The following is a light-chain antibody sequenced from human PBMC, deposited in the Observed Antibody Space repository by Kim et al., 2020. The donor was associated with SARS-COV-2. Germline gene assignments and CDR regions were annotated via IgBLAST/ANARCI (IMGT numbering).Light chain of an antibody. V-gene: IGKV1-17*01. CDR1: QDIRND. J-gene: IGKJ5*01. Sequence: ASGGDRVTSTCRASQDIRNDLGWYQQSPGRAPKRLIYGASSLQSGVPSRFSGSGSGTEFTLTISSLQPEDFATYFCLQHNSYPITFGQGTQLEIK. CDR2: GAS. CDR3: LQHNSYPIT.